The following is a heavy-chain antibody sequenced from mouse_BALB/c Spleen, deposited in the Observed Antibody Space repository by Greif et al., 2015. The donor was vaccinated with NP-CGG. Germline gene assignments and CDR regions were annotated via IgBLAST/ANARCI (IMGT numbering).Heavy chain of an antibody. CDR1: GFNIKDTY. Sequence: VQLQQPGAELVKPGASVKLSCTASGFNIKDTYKHWVKQRPEQGLEWIGRIDPANGNTKYDPKFQGKATITADTSSNTAYLQLSSLTSEDTAVYYCARWDWYFDVWGAGTTVTVSS. CDR2: IDPANGNT. CDR3: ARWDWYFDV. V-gene: IGHV14-3*02. J-gene: IGHJ1*01.